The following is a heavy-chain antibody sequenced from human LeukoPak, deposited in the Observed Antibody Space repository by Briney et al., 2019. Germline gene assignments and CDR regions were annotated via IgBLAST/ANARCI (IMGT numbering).Heavy chain of an antibody. J-gene: IGHJ4*02. CDR3: ARHSYYYDSSGYHYYFDY. D-gene: IGHD3-22*01. CDR1: GGSFSGYY. CDR2: INHSGST. Sequence: SETLSLTCAVYGGSFSGYYWSWIRQPPGKGLEWIGEINHSGSTNYNASLKSRVTISVDTSKNQFSLKLSSVTAADTAVYYCARHSYYYDSSGYHYYFDYWGQGTLVTVSS. V-gene: IGHV4-34*01.